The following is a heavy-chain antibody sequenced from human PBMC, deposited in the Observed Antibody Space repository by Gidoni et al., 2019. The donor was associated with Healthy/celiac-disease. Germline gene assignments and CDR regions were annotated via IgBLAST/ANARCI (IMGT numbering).Heavy chain of an antibody. V-gene: IGHV3-15*01. Sequence: EVQLEESGGGVVKPGGSLRLPCAAAVFHLSNAGMGWVRQAPGKGMEWVGRIKSKTDGGTTDYAAPVKGRFTISRDDSKNTLYLQMNSLKTEDTAVYYCTTGTGPTREWYAFDIWGQGTMVTVSS. CDR1: VFHLSNAG. CDR3: TTGTGPTREWYAFDI. J-gene: IGHJ3*02. CDR2: IKSKTDGGTT. D-gene: IGHD3-3*01.